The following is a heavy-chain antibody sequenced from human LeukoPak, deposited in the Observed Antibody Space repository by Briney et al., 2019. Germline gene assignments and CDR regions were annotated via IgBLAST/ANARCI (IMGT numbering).Heavy chain of an antibody. V-gene: IGHV3-23*01. CDR3: ARGIRGGYYYYYGMDV. D-gene: IGHD3-16*01. J-gene: IGHJ6*02. CDR1: GFTFSSYA. CDR2: ISGSGGST. Sequence: GGSLRLSCAASGFTFSSYAMSWVRQAPGKGLEWVSAISGSGGSTYYADSVKGRFTISRDNSKNTLYLQMNSLRAEDTAVYYCARGIRGGYYYYYGMDVWGQGTTVTVSS.